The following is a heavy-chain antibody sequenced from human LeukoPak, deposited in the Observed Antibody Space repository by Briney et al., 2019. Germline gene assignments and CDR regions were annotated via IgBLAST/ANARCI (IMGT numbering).Heavy chain of an antibody. CDR2: INHSGST. D-gene: IGHD3-9*01. V-gene: IGHV4-39*07. CDR3: ARTTGPGYFDWYYFDY. CDR1: GGSISSSSYY. J-gene: IGHJ4*02. Sequence: SETLSLTCTVSGGSISSSSYYWGWIRQPPGKGLEWIGEINHSGSTNYNPSLKSRVTISVDTSKNQFSLKLSSVTAADTAVYYCARTTGPGYFDWYYFDYWGQGTLVTVSS.